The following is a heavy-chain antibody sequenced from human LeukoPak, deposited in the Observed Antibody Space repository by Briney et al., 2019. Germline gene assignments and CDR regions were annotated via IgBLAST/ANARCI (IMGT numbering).Heavy chain of an antibody. D-gene: IGHD6-19*01. V-gene: IGHV4-34*01. J-gene: IGHJ6*03. Sequence: SETLSPTCAVYGGSFSGYYWSWIRQPPGKGLEWIGEINHSGSTNYNPSLKSRVTISVDTSKNQFSLKLSSVTAADTAVYYCAATGGWYPKVFYYYMDVWGKGTTVTVSS. CDR2: INHSGST. CDR3: AATGGWYPKVFYYYMDV. CDR1: GGSFSGYY.